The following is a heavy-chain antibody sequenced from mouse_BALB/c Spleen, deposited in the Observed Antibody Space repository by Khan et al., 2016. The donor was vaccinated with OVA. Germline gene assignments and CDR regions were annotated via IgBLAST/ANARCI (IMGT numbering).Heavy chain of an antibody. Sequence: VQLQESGAELARPGASVKMSCKAAGYTFTSYTMHWVKQRPGQGLEWIGYINPSSGYTNYNQKFKDKATLTADKSSSTAYMQLSSLTSEDSAVYYCARGTYYAMDYWGQGTSVTVSS. V-gene: IGHV1-4*01. D-gene: IGHD3-3*01. CDR1: GYTFTSYT. CDR3: ARGTYYAMDY. CDR2: INPSSGYT. J-gene: IGHJ4*01.